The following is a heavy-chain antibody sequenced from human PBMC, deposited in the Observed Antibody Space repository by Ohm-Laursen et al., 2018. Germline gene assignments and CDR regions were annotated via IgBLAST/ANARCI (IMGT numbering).Heavy chain of an antibody. Sequence: SVKVSCKSSGYTLTSYYMHWVRQAPGQGLEWMGIINSSSGSTRYAQKLQGRVTMTRDTSTSTVYMELSSLRSEDTAVYYCARGFPSSGWYSFDYWGQGTLVTVSS. J-gene: IGHJ4*02. CDR2: INSSSGST. D-gene: IGHD6-19*01. CDR3: ARGFPSSGWYSFDY. V-gene: IGHV1-46*04. CDR1: GYTLTSYY.